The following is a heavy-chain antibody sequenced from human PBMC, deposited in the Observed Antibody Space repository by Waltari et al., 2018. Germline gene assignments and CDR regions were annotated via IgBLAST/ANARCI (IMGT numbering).Heavy chain of an antibody. CDR3: ASNGGYDSRGSSLYDAFDI. CDR2: INPNSGGT. J-gene: IGHJ3*02. CDR1: GYTFTGYY. V-gene: IGHV1-2*02. D-gene: IGHD3-22*01. Sequence: QVQLVQSGAEVKKPGASVKVSCKASGYTFTGYYMHWVRQAPGQGLEWMGWINPNSGGTNYEQKFKGRVTMTRETSISTAYMELSRLRSDETAVYYCASNGGYDSRGSSLYDAFDIWGQGTMVTVSS.